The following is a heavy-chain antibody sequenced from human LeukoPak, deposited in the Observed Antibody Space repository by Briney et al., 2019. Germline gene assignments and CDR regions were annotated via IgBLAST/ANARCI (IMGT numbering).Heavy chain of an antibody. CDR3: ARDTDCSSTSCYAAP. Sequence: GASVKVSCKASGYTSTGYYMHWVRQAPGQGLEWMGRINPNSGGTNYAQKFQGRVTMTRDTSISTAYMELSRLRSDDTAVYYCARDTDCSSTSCYAAPWGKGATVTVSS. CDR1: GYTSTGYY. V-gene: IGHV1-2*06. J-gene: IGHJ6*04. CDR2: INPNSGGT. D-gene: IGHD2-2*01.